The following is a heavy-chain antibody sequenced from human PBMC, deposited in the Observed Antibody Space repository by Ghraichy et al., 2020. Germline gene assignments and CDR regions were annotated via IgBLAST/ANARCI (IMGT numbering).Heavy chain of an antibody. CDR1: GFTFSDYY. J-gene: IGHJ4*02. D-gene: IGHD2/OR15-2a*01. Sequence: GGSLRLSCAASGFTFSDYYMSWIRQAPGKGLEWVSYISSSGSTIYYADSVKSRFTISRDNAKNSLYLQMNSLRAEDTAVYYCARAKSNLLGPFDYWGQGTLVTVSS. V-gene: IGHV3-11*01. CDR2: ISSSGSTI. CDR3: ARAKSNLLGPFDY.